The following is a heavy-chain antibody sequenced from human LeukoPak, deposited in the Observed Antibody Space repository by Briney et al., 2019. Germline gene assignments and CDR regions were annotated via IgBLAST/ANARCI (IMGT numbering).Heavy chain of an antibody. CDR1: GYTFTNYG. J-gene: IGHJ4*02. V-gene: IGHV1-18*04. CDR3: ARGGASVSIDY. D-gene: IGHD3-3*02. CDR2: ISAYNGNT. Sequence: ASVKVSCKASGYTFTNYGISWVRQAPGQGLEWVGWISAYNGNTHYAQKLQDRVTMTTDTSTSTAYMELRSLRSDDTAVYYCARGGASVSIDYWGQGTLATVSS.